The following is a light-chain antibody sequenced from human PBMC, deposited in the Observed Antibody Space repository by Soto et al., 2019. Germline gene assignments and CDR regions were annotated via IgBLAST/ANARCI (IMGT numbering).Light chain of an antibody. CDR1: SSNIGSNT. Sequence: QSVLTQPPSASGTPGQRVTISCSGSSSNIGSNTVNWYQQLPGTAPKLLIYSYNQRPSGVPDRISGSKSVTSASLAISGLQSEDKADYYCAAWDDSLNGYVFGTGTKVTVL. J-gene: IGLJ1*01. CDR2: SYN. V-gene: IGLV1-44*01. CDR3: AAWDDSLNGYV.